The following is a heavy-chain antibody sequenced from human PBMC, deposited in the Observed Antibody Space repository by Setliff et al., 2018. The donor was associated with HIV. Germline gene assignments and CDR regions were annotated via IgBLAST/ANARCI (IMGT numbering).Heavy chain of an antibody. CDR2: INYDESSE. D-gene: IGHD4-4*01. Sequence: GGSLRLSCAASGFTFSVHGMNWVRQAPGKGLEWVAFINYDESSEYYADSVNGRVSISRDNSKNTVDLHMNSLRTEDTAVYYCAKDGDYRNGDYDAFDIWGLGTMVTVS. J-gene: IGHJ3*02. V-gene: IGHV3-30*02. CDR3: AKDGDYRNGDYDAFDI. CDR1: GFTFSVHG.